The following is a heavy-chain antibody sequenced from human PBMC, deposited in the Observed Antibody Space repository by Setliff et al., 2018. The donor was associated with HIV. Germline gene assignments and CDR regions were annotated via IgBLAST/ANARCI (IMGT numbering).Heavy chain of an antibody. CDR2: LFHTGSS. Sequence: SETLSLTCTVSGDSLAGSHYSWGWVRQPPGQGLEWLGNLFHTGSSYFNPSLKSRLTMSVDTSKNQFSLSLISMTAADPAVYYCARRGDNSDWRSNYFFYYMDVWGKGTTVTVSS. V-gene: IGHV4-39*01. CDR1: GDSLAGSHYS. J-gene: IGHJ6*03. D-gene: IGHD3-22*01. CDR3: ARRGDNSDWRSNYFFYYMDV.